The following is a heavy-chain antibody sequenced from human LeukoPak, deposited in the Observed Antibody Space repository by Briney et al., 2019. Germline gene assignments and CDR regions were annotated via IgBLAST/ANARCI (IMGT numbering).Heavy chain of an antibody. J-gene: IGHJ4*02. CDR1: GFTFSSYG. CDR2: IWYDRSNK. D-gene: IGHD3-10*01. Sequence: GGSLRLSCAASGFTFSSYGMHWVRQAPGKGLEWVAVIWYDRSNKYYADSVKGRFTISRDNSKNTLYLQMNSLRAEDTAVYYCAKVGLYGSPLDYWGQGTLVTVSS. CDR3: AKVGLYGSPLDY. V-gene: IGHV3-33*06.